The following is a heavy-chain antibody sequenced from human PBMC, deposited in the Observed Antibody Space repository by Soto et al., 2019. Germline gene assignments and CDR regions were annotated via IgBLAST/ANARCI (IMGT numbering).Heavy chain of an antibody. CDR2: ISSSGSTI. V-gene: IGHV3-48*03. J-gene: IGHJ4*02. CDR3: ASTSRAYSGYDPVDY. Sequence: EVQLLESGGGLVQPGGSLRLSCAASGFTFRSYVMSWGRQAPGKGLEWVSYISSSGSTIYYADSVKGRFTISRDNAKNSLYLQMNSLRAEDTAVYYCASTSRAYSGYDPVDYWGQGTLVTVSS. CDR1: GFTFRSYV. D-gene: IGHD5-12*01.